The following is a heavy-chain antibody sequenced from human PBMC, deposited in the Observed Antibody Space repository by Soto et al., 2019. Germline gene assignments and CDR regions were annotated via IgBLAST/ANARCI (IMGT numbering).Heavy chain of an antibody. J-gene: IGHJ5*02. D-gene: IGHD3-16*01. V-gene: IGHV3-23*01. CDR2: ISGRSGVP. Sequence: EGQLLQSGGDLVQPGGSLRLSCAGSGLTLRSYAMTWIRQTPEKGLEWVSTISGRSGVPSYADSVNGRFTVSRDNSKNTLYLQMNSLRPDDTAIYYCAKEGPFTGGFDPWGQGTLVTVAS. CDR3: AKEGPFTGGFDP. CDR1: GLTLRSYA.